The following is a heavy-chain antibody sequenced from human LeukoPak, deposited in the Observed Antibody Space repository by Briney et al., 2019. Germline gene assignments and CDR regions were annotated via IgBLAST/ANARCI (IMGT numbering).Heavy chain of an antibody. CDR1: GFTFSSYG. J-gene: IGHJ4*02. CDR2: IWYDGSNK. Sequence: GGSLRLSCAASGFTFSSYGMHWVRQAPGKGLEWVAVIWYDGSNKYYADSVKGRFTISRDNSKNTLYLEMNSLRAEDTAIYYCVKDTIFTVDPFDYWGQGTLVTVSS. V-gene: IGHV3-33*06. D-gene: IGHD3-3*01. CDR3: VKDTIFTVDPFDY.